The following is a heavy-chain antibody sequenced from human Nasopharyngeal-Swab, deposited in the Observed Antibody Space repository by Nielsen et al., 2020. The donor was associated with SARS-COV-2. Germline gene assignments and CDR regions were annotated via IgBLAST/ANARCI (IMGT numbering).Heavy chain of an antibody. CDR3: ARDRGYSSSWYFYYYYGMDV. CDR1: GFTFSSYA. J-gene: IGHJ6*02. D-gene: IGHD6-13*01. Sequence: GESLKISCAASGFTFSSYAMHWVRQAPGKGLEWVAVISYDGSNKYYADSVKGRFTISRDNSKNTLYPQMNSLRAEDTAVYYCARDRGYSSSWYFYYYYGMDVWGQGTTVTVSS. CDR2: ISYDGSNK. V-gene: IGHV3-30-3*01.